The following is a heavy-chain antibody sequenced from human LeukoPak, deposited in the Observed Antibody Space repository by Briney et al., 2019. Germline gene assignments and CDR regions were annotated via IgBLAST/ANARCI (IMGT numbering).Heavy chain of an antibody. CDR2: IRYDGSNK. V-gene: IGHV3-30*02. CDR1: GFTFNTYG. D-gene: IGHD3-22*01. Sequence: GGSLRLSCAASGFTFNTYGMHWVRQAPDKGLEWVAFIRYDGSNKYYADSVKGRFTISRDNSKNTLYLQMNSLRAEDTAVYYCAKDVSTYYYDSSGYCFDYWGQGTLVTVSS. CDR3: AKDVSTYYYDSSGYCFDY. J-gene: IGHJ4*02.